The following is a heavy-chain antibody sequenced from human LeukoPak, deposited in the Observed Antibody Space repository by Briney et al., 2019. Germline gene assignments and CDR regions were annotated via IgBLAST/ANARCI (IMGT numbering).Heavy chain of an antibody. CDR1: GGSISSDY. CDR2: IYTSGST. J-gene: IGHJ4*02. Sequence: SETLSLTCAVSGGSISSDYWSWIRQPVGKGLDWNGRIYTSGSTNYNPSLKSRVTMSVDTSKNQFSLKLSSVTAADTAVYYCARGSIVGATRGYGYFDYWGQGTLVTVSS. CDR3: ARGSIVGATRGYGYFDY. V-gene: IGHV4-4*07. D-gene: IGHD1-26*01.